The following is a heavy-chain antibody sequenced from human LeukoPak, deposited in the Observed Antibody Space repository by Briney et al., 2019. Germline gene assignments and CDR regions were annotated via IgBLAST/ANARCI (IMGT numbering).Heavy chain of an antibody. V-gene: IGHV4-39*01. CDR2: IYYSGST. J-gene: IGHJ4*02. D-gene: IGHD6-19*01. Sequence: SETLSLTCTVFGGSISSSSYYWGWIRQPPGKGLEWIGSIYYSGSTYYNPSLKSRVTISVDTSKNQFSLKLSSVTAADTAVYYCGTTTYSSGWYYFDYWGQGTLVTVSS. CDR3: GTTTYSSGWYYFDY. CDR1: GGSISSSSYY.